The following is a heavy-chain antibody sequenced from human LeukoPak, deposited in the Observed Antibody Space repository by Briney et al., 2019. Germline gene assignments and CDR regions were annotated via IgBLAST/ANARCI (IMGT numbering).Heavy chain of an antibody. V-gene: IGHV4-30-2*01. D-gene: IGHD4-17*01. Sequence: SQTLSLTCAVSGGSISSGGYSWSWIRQPPGKGLEWIGYIYHSGSIYYNPSLKSRVTISVDRSKNQFSLKLSSVTAADTAVYYCASAGDYNAFDIWGQGTMVTVSS. CDR2: IYHSGSI. CDR3: ASAGDYNAFDI. CDR1: GGSISSGGYS. J-gene: IGHJ3*02.